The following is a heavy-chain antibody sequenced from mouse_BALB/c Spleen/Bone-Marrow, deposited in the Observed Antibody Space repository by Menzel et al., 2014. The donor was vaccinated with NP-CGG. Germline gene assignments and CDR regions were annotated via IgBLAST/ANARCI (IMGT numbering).Heavy chain of an antibody. D-gene: IGHD1-1*01. J-gene: IGHJ4*01. CDR1: GYSFTGYT. V-gene: IGHV1S135*01. CDR2: INPYDGGT. Sequence: EVQLVESGPELVKPGVSMKISCEASGYSFTGYTMNWVKQSHGKNLEWIGLINPYDGGTSYNQKFKGKATLTVDKSSTTAFMELLSLTSEDSAVYYCARWDYYGYAMDNWGQGTSVTVSS. CDR3: ARWDYYGYAMDN.